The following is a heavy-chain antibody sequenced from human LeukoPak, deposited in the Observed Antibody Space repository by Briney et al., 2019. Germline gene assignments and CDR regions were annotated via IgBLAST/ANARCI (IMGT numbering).Heavy chain of an antibody. CDR1: GGSISSYY. CDR3: ARDSGYSGYDPIDYYYYYGMDV. CDR2: IYYSRST. Sequence: SETLSLTCTVSGGSISSYYWSWIRQPPGKGLEWIGYIYYSRSTNYNPSLKSRVTISVDTSKNQFSLKLSSVTAADTAVYYCARDSGYSGYDPIDYYYYYGMDVWGQGTTVTVSS. J-gene: IGHJ6*02. D-gene: IGHD5-12*01. V-gene: IGHV4-59*01.